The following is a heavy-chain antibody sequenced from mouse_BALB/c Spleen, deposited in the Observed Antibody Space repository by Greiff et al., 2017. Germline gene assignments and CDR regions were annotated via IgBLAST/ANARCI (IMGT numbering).Heavy chain of an antibody. CDR3: ARCCDGYPSY. CDR2: INPSTGYT. D-gene: IGHD2-3*01. V-gene: IGHV1-7*01. J-gene: IGHJ3*01. CDR1: GYTFTSYW. Sequence: QVQLQQSGAELAKPGASVKMSCKASGYTFTSYWMHWVKQRPGQGLEWIGYINPSTGYTEYNQKFKDKATLTADKSSSTAYMQLSSLTSEDSAVYYCARCCDGYPSYWGQGTLVTVSA.